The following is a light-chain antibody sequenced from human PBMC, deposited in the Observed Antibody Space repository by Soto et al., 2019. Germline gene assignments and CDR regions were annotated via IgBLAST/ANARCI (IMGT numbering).Light chain of an antibody. Sequence: EIVLTQSPCTLSLSPGERATLSCGASQSVTSNYLAWYQQKPGQAPRLLIFGASIRVTGIPDRFIGSGSGTHFTLTISRLEPEDFAVYYCQHYVTSLTTFGQGTRWIS. V-gene: IGKV3-20*01. CDR3: QHYVTSLTT. CDR2: GAS. J-gene: IGKJ1*01. CDR1: QSVTSNY.